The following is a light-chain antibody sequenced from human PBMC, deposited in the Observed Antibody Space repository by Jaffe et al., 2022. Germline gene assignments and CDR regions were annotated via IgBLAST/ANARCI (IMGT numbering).Light chain of an antibody. V-gene: IGLV2-8*01. CDR2: EVN. CDR3: CSYAGTYNPFV. Sequence: QSALTQPPSASGSPGQSVTISCTGTTSDVGRYDYVSWYQQHPGKAPKLIIYEVNRRPSGVPDRLSGSKSGNTASLTVSGLQAEDEADYYCCSYAGTYNPFVFGTGTKVTVL. J-gene: IGLJ1*01. CDR1: TSDVGRYDY.